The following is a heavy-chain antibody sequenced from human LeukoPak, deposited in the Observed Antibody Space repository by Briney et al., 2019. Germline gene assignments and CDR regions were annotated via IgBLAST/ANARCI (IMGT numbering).Heavy chain of an antibody. CDR2: ISSSSRYI. V-gene: IGHV3-21*01. Sequence: GSLELSCAASGFPFSTYWMNWVRPAPGKGLEGVSSISSSSRYIYYAASVNGPFTISRDNANTSLYLQMNSLRAEDTAVYYCAKVRSDGISCVQNWGQGTLVTVSS. D-gene: IGHD2-2*01. CDR1: GFPFSTYW. CDR3: AKVRSDGISCVQN. J-gene: IGHJ4*02.